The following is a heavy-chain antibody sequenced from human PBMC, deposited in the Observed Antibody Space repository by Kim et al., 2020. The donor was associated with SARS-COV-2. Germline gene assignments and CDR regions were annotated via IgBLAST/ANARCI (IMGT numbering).Heavy chain of an antibody. Sequence: GGSLRLSCADSGFTFSNAWMSWVRQAPGKGLEWVGRIKSKTDDGTAAYGAPVKGRFTISRDDSRNTLYLQMNSLTIEDTAVYYCTIEITWDVRPPPHWGQGSLVTVSS. CDR2: IKSKTDDGTA. V-gene: IGHV3-15*01. CDR3: TIEITWDVRPPPH. D-gene: IGHD1-26*01. J-gene: IGHJ4*02. CDR1: GFTFSNAW.